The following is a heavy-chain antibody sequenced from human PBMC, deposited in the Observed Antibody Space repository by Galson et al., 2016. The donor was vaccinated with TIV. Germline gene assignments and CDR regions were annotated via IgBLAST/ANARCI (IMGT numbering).Heavy chain of an antibody. CDR1: GFTFSNFA. J-gene: IGHJ4*02. V-gene: IGHV3-30*03. Sequence: LRLSCAASGFTFSNFAMHWVRQAPGKGLEWVAAISYDGSNQYYADTVKGRFTISRDNSKTTLYLQMNSLRAEDTAVYYCARGSSTSYYNFDYWGQGTLVTVSS. CDR3: ARGSSTSYYNFDY. CDR2: ISYDGSNQ. D-gene: IGHD2/OR15-2a*01.